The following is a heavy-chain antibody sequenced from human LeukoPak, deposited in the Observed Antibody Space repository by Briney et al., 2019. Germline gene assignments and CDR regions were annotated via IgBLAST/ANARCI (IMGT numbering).Heavy chain of an antibody. CDR1: GFTFSSYT. D-gene: IGHD4/OR15-4a*01. J-gene: IGHJ4*02. CDR2: ITSSSSYI. Sequence: GGSLRLSCAASGFTFSSYTMNWVRQAPGKGLEWVSSITSSSSYIYYADSVKGRFTISRDNSKNTLYLQMNSLRAEDTAVYYCAQKGQHGAFDIWGQGTLVTVSS. V-gene: IGHV3-21*04. CDR3: AQKGQHGAFDI.